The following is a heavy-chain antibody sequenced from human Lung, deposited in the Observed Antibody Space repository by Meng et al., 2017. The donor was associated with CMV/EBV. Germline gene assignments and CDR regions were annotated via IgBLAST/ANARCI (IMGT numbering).Heavy chain of an antibody. D-gene: IGHD6-19*01. CDR1: GFTFDDYA. J-gene: IGHJ6*02. CDR2: ISWDVGST. CDR3: AKGLRYYYGMDV. V-gene: IGHV3-43D*03. Sequence: GEXXKISCAASGFTFDDYAMHWVRQAPGKGLEWVSLISWDVGSTYYADSVKGRFTISRDNSKNSLYLQMNSLRAEDTALYYCAKGLRYYYGMDVWGQGTTVTVSS.